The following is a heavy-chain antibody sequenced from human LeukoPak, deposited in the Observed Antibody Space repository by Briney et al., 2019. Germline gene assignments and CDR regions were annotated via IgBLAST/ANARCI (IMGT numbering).Heavy chain of an antibody. V-gene: IGHV3-7*01. J-gene: IGHJ4*02. CDR3: AKGPLRGTAAAIDY. CDR2: IKQDESEK. CDR1: GFTFSNYW. Sequence: GGSLRLSCAASGFTFSNYWMSWVRQAPGKGLEWVANIKQDESEKFYVDSVKGRFTISRDISTDTLWLQMDSLRTEDTAVYYCAKGPLRGTAAAIDYWGQGTLVTVSS. D-gene: IGHD2-2*01.